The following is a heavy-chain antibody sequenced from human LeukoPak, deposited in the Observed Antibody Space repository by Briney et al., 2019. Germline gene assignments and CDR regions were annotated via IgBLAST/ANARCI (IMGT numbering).Heavy chain of an antibody. J-gene: IGHJ6*03. D-gene: IGHD3-10*01. CDR1: GFTFSSYA. V-gene: IGHV3-23*01. CDR2: ISASGANT. CDR3: ARGGITMVRGVTPYYYYYMDV. Sequence: GGSLRLSCAASGFTFSSYAMSWVRQAPGKGLEWVSAISASGANTYYADSVKGRFTISRDNSKNTLYLQMNSLRVEDTAVYYCARGGITMVRGVTPYYYYYMDVWGKGTTVTISS.